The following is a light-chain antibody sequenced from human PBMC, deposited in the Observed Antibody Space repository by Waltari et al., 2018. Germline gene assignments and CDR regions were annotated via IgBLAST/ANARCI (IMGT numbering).Light chain of an antibody. J-gene: IGKJ2*01. Sequence: DIQMTQSPSTLSASVGDRVTITCRASQSISSWLAWYQQKPGKAPKLLIYKASSLESGVPSRFSGSGSATEFTLTISSLQAEDVAVYYCQHYYGSPNTFGQGTKLEIK. V-gene: IGKV1-5*03. CDR3: QHYYGSPNT. CDR1: QSISSW. CDR2: KAS.